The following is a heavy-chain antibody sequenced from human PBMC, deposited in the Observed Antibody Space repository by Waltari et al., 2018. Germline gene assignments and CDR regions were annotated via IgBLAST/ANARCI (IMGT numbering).Heavy chain of an antibody. Sequence: QVQLQQWGAGLLKPSETLSLTCAVYGGSFSGYYWSWIRQPPGKGLEWIGEINHSGSTNYNPSLKSRVTISVDTSKNQFSLKLSSVTAADTAVYYCARLPNMAGYIDYWGQGTLVTVSS. V-gene: IGHV4-34*01. CDR2: INHSGST. J-gene: IGHJ4*02. CDR3: ARLPNMAGYIDY. CDR1: GGSFSGYY.